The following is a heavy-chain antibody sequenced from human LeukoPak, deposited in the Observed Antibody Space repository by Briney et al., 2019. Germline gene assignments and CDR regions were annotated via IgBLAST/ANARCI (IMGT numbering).Heavy chain of an antibody. CDR3: AKLTQTLDY. CDR2: VTGTGSST. V-gene: IGHV3-23*01. J-gene: IGHJ4*02. Sequence: EGSLRLSCAASGFTFSSYAMSWVRQAPGKGLEWVSGVTGTGSSTYYADSVKGRFTISRDNSKNMLYLQIDSLRDEDTAVYYCAKLTQTLDYCGQGDLVTVSS. CDR1: GFTFSSYA. D-gene: IGHD3-9*01.